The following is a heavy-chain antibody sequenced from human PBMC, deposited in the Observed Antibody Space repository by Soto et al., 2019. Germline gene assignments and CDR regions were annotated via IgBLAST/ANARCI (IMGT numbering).Heavy chain of an antibody. V-gene: IGHV1-69*06. CDR2: IIPIFGTA. Sequence: SVKVSCKASGGTFSSYAISWVRQAPGQGLEWMGGIIPIFGTANYAQKFQGRVTITADKSTSTAYMELSSLRSEDTAVYYCARVRGDSSGYHRDAVFDYWGQGTLVTVSS. D-gene: IGHD3-22*01. CDR1: GGTFSSYA. CDR3: ARVRGDSSGYHRDAVFDY. J-gene: IGHJ4*02.